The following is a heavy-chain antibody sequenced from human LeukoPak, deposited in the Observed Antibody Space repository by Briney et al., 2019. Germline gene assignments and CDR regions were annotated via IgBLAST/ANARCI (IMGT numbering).Heavy chain of an antibody. CDR3: ARDDHGDYRFDY. V-gene: IGHV3-33*01. D-gene: IGHD4-17*01. CDR1: GFTFSSYG. J-gene: IGHJ4*02. Sequence: GGSLRLSCAASGFTFSSYGMHWVRQAPGKGLEWVAVIWYDGSNKYYADSVKGRFTISRDNSKNTLYLQMNSLRAEDTAVYYCARDDHGDYRFDYWGQGTLVTVSS. CDR2: IWYDGSNK.